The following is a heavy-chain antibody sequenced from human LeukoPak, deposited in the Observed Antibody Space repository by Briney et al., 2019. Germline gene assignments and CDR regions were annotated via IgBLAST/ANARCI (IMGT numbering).Heavy chain of an antibody. J-gene: IGHJ4*02. D-gene: IGHD5-12*01. Sequence: PGGSLRLSCAVSGINFRGYWMVWVRQAPGKGLEWVANMKQDGSEKYYVDSVKGRFTISRDNAKNSLYLEMNSLRVEDTAVYYCARGLGHTGYDLYDYWGQGTLVTVFS. CDR3: ARGLGHTGYDLYDY. V-gene: IGHV3-7*01. CDR1: GINFRGYW. CDR2: MKQDGSEK.